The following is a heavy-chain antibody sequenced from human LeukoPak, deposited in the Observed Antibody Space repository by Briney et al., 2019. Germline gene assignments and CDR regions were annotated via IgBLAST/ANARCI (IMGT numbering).Heavy chain of an antibody. V-gene: IGHV4-59*01. CDR1: GGSISSYY. CDR2: IYYSGST. CDR3: AKHVKYGSGSLWNWFDP. D-gene: IGHD3-10*01. J-gene: IGHJ5*02. Sequence: PSETLSLTCTVSGGSISSYYWSWIRQPPGKGLEWIGYIYYSGSTNYNPSLKRRVTISVDTSKNQFSLKLSSVPAADTSVYYCAKHVKYGSGSLWNWFDPWGQGTLVTVSS.